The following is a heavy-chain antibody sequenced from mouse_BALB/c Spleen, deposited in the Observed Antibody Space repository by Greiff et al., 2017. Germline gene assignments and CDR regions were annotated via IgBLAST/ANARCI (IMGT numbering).Heavy chain of an antibody. CDR1: GFTFTDYY. Sequence: EVQRVESGGGLVQPGGSLRLSCATSGFTFTDYYMSWVRQPPGKALEWLGFIRNKANGYTTEYSASVKGRFTISRDNSQSILYLQMNTLRAEDSATYYCAREGGLAYWGQGTLVTVSA. V-gene: IGHV7-3*02. CDR3: AREGGLAY. J-gene: IGHJ3*01. CDR2: IRNKANGYTT.